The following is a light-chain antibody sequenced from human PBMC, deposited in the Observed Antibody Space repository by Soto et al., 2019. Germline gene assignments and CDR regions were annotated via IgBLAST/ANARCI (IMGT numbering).Light chain of an antibody. J-gene: IGKJ5*01. CDR1: QSLRSS. CDR2: DAS. Sequence: ETMMTQSPDTRSLSLGERATLSCRASQSLRSSLAWYQQKPGQAPRLLIYDASTRATGTPARFSVSGSGTDFTLTISSLENEDFAVYYCQQHSNWTITFGQGTRLEIK. CDR3: QQHSNWTIT. V-gene: IGKV3D-11*03.